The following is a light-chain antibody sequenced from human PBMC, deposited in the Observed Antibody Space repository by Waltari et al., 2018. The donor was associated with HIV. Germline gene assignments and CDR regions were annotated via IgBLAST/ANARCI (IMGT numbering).Light chain of an antibody. V-gene: IGLV1-47*01. J-gene: IGLJ2*01. CDR2: RNN. CDR1: SSNIGNNY. CDR3: AAWEDSLSVVV. Sequence: QSVLTQTPSASGTPGQRVTISCSGSSSNIGNNYVCWYQQLPGTAPKLLMYRNNQRPSGVPDRFSGSKSGTSASLAISGLRSEDEADYYCAAWEDSLSVVVFGGGTKLTVL.